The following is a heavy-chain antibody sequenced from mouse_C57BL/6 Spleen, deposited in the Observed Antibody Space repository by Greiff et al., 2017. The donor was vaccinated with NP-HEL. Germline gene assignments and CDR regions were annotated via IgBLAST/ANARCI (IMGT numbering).Heavy chain of an antibody. CDR1: GYTFTTYP. CDR2: VHPYNDYT. D-gene: IGHD2-12*01. Sequence: VQLPESGAELVKPGASVTMSCKASGYTFTTYPIQWMKQNHGKSLEWIGNVHPYNDYTKYNEKFKDKATLTVEKSSSTVYLELSRLTSEDSAVYYCARTTDFYFDYGGKGTTVTVSS. CDR3: ARTTDFYFDY. V-gene: IGHV1-47*01. J-gene: IGHJ2*01.